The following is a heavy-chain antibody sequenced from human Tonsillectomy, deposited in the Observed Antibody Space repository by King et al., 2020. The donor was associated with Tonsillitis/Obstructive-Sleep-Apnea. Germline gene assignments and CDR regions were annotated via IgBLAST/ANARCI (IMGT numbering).Heavy chain of an antibody. D-gene: IGHD2-2*01. CDR1: GYTFTSYG. CDR3: ARDLGYCSSTSCYIDY. V-gene: IGHV1-18*01. J-gene: IGHJ4*02. CDR2: VSAYNGNT. Sequence: VQLVESGAEVKKPGASVKVSRKASGYTFTSYGISWVRQAPGQGLEWMGWVSAYNGNTNYEQKLQGRVNMTTDTSTSTAYMELRSLRSDATAVYYCARDLGYCSSTSCYIDYWGQGTLVTVSS.